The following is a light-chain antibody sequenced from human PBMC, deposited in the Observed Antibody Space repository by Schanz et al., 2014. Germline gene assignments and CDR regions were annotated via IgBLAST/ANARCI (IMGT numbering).Light chain of an antibody. V-gene: IGLV1-40*01. CDR3: QSYDSSLSGSV. J-gene: IGLJ3*02. CDR1: SSNIGAGYD. CDR2: GNS. Sequence: QSVLTQPPSVSGAPGQRVTISCTGSSSNIGAGYDVHWYQQLPGTAPKLLIYGNSNRPSGVPDRFSGSRSGTSASLAITGRQAEDEADYYCQSYDSSLSGSVFGGGTKLPS.